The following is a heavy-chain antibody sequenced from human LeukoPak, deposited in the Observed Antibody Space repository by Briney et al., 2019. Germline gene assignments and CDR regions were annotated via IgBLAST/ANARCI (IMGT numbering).Heavy chain of an antibody. V-gene: IGHV4-39*07. CDR2: IYYSGST. Sequence: SETLSLTCTVSGGSISNSNYYWGWIRQPPGKGLEWIGSIYYSGSTYYNPSLKSRVTISVDTSKNQFSLKLSSVTAADTAVYYCARVYDYVWGSYRSHRPPHWYFDLWGRGTLVTVSS. CDR3: ARVYDYVWGSYRSHRPPHWYFDL. D-gene: IGHD3-16*02. CDR1: GGSISNSNYY. J-gene: IGHJ2*01.